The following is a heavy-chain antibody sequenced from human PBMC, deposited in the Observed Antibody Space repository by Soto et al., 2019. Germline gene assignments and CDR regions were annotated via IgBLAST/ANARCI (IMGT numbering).Heavy chain of an antibody. Sequence: QVQLVQSGAEVKKPGASVKVSCKASGYTFTSYAMHWVRQAPGQRLEWMGWINAGNGNTKYSQKFQGRVTITRDTSASTAYMELSSLRSEGTAVSYCARGSDVGVSYVDYWGQGTLVTVSS. CDR3: ARGSDVGVSYVDY. CDR1: GYTFTSYA. D-gene: IGHD3-10*01. CDR2: INAGNGNT. J-gene: IGHJ4*02. V-gene: IGHV1-3*01.